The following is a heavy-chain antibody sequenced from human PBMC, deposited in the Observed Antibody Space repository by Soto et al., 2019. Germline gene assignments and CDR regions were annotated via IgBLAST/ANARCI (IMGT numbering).Heavy chain of an antibody. J-gene: IGHJ4*02. CDR2: IRSKIDGGTT. Sequence: GSLRLSCAASGFTFNDAWMSWVRQAPGKGLEWVGRIRSKIDGGTTDYAAPVKGRFTISRDDSKNMLYLQINSLRAEDTAVYYCTTVDYYDSSAYYSLDYWGPGTLVTVSS. CDR3: TTVDYYDSSAYYSLDY. CDR1: GFTFNDAW. V-gene: IGHV3-15*01. D-gene: IGHD3-22*01.